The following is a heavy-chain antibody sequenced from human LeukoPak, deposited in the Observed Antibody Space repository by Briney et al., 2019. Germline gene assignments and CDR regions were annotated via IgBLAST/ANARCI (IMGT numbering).Heavy chain of an antibody. CDR1: GFTFTRYW. CDR3: ARGRYSYGALFDY. D-gene: IGHD5-18*01. J-gene: IGHJ4*02. CDR2: IKQDGSEK. V-gene: IGHV3-7*01. Sequence: GGSLRLSCAASGFTFTRYWMSWVRQAPGKGLEWVANIKQDGSEKYYVDSVKGRFTISRDNAKNSLYLQMNSLRAEDTAVYYCARGRYSYGALFDYWGQGTLVTVSS.